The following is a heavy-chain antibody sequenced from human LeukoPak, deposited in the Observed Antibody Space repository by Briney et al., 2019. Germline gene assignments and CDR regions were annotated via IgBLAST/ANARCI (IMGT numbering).Heavy chain of an antibody. D-gene: IGHD6-6*01. CDR3: ATESSRSSAY. CDR1: GFTFNNYA. Sequence: GGSLRLSCAASGFTFNNYAMNWVRQAPGKGLEWVSHINRSGSSIFYADSVKGRLTIFRDNGQNSLYLQMSSLRAEDTAVYYCATESSRSSAYWGQGTLVTVSS. J-gene: IGHJ4*02. V-gene: IGHV3-48*01. CDR2: INRSGSSI.